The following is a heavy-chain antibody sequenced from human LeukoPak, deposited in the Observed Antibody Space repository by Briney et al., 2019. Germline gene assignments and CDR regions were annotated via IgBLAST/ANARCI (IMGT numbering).Heavy chain of an antibody. CDR2: VSWNSGSI. D-gene: IGHD3-10*01. CDR3: TKDTKLLWFGELSDAFDI. J-gene: IGHJ3*02. V-gene: IGHV3-9*01. CDR1: GFTFDDYA. Sequence: PGGSLRLSCAASGFTFDDYAMHWVRQAPGKGLEWVSGVSWNSGSIGYADSVKGRFTISRDNAKKSLYLQMNSLRPEDTAFYYCTKDTKLLWFGELSDAFDIWGQGTLVTVSS.